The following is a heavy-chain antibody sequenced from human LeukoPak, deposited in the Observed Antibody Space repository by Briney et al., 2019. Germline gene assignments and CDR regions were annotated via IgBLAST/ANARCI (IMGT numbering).Heavy chain of an antibody. D-gene: IGHD3-22*01. V-gene: IGHV3-23*01. CDR1: GFTFSSYA. J-gene: IGHJ4*02. CDR2: ISGSGGST. Sequence: PGGSLRLSCAASGFTFSSYAMSWVRQAPGKGLEWVSAISGSGGSTYYADSVKGRFTISRDNSKNTLYLQMNSLRAEDTAVYYREKDLGYYDSRGYFRYWSQGTLVTVSS. CDR3: EKDLGYYDSRGYFRY.